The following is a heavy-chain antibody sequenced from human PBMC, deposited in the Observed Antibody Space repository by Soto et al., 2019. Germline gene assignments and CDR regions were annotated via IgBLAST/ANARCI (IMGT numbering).Heavy chain of an antibody. CDR1: GFTFSNFG. V-gene: IGHV3-30*18. J-gene: IGHJ2*01. CDR3: AKGFCSGWSRRWYFDL. D-gene: IGHD6-19*01. CDR2: ILYDGSDQ. Sequence: QVQLVQSGGGVVQPGRSLRLSCAASGFTFSNFGMHWVRQAPGKGLEWVATILYDGSDQYYADSVRGRFTISRDNSNDPLGSQMNRLKPGDTAGYFCAKGFCSGWSRRWYFDLWGRGTLVGVSS.